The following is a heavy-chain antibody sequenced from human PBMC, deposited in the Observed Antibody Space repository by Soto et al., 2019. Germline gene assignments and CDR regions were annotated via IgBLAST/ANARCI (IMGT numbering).Heavy chain of an antibody. CDR3: ARGTTTSAFSAMDV. D-gene: IGHD1-1*01. CDR2: ISYDGDNK. Sequence: QGQLVESGGGVVQPGRSLRLSCSASGFTFSYHALNWVRQAPGKGLEWVAVISYDGDNKYIAESVKGRFTISRDNSKNTVPRQMTGRRPEDTAMYFCARGTTTSAFSAMDVWGQWTTVTVSS. J-gene: IGHJ6*02. V-gene: IGHV3-30-3*01. CDR1: GFTFSYHA.